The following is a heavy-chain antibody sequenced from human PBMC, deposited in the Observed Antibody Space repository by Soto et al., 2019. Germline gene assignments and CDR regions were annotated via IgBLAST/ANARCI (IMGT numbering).Heavy chain of an antibody. V-gene: IGHV3-21*04. J-gene: IGHJ4*02. D-gene: IGHD6-13*01. CDR2: VSKSDYT. Sequence: GGSLRLSCSVSGFTFNNYGINWVRQAPGRGLEWVSSVSKSDYTYYSDSVKGRFTISRDNAKNSVPLQMNSLRVEDTAVYYCAKRGVYKPDYWGQGTLVTVSS. CDR1: GFTFNNYG. CDR3: AKRGVYKPDY.